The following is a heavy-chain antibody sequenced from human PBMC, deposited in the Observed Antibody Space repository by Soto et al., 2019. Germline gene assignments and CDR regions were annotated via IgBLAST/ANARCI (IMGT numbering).Heavy chain of an antibody. Sequence: EVQLLESGGGLVQPGGSLRLSCAGSGFTFRSYGMSWVRQAPGKGLEWVSAISASGGSTYYADSVKGRFTISRDNSRNTVYLQMNSLRAEDTAVYYCAKPPGISLPAPAPYCYWCEGALVTVSS. V-gene: IGHV3-23*01. J-gene: IGHJ4*02. CDR2: ISASGGST. CDR3: AKPPGISLPAPAPYCY. D-gene: IGHD2-2*01. CDR1: GFTFRSYG.